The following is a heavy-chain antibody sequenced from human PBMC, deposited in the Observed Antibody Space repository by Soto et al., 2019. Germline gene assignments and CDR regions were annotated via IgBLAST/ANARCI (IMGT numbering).Heavy chain of an antibody. CDR2: IYPGDSDT. Sequence: PGESLKISCKGSGYSFTSYWIGWVRQMPGKGLEWMGIIYPGDSDTRYSPSFQGQVTISADKSISTAYLQWSSLKASDTAMYYCARHVIGYCSSTSCLGIYYYMDVWGKGTTVTVSS. CDR1: GYSFTSYW. D-gene: IGHD2-2*01. J-gene: IGHJ6*03. CDR3: ARHVIGYCSSTSCLGIYYYMDV. V-gene: IGHV5-51*01.